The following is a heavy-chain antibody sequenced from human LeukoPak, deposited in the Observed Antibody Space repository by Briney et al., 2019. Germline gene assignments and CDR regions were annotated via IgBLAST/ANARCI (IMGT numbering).Heavy chain of an antibody. CDR2: ISSDGNDK. J-gene: IGHJ4*02. Sequence: GGSLRLSCAASGVTFSSYGMHWVRQAPGKGLEWVALISSDGNDKLYGDSVKGRFNISRDDSKSTLYLNMNSLRAEDTAVYYCTTKVIRGDRGDDYDDWGQGTLVTVSS. D-gene: IGHD5-12*01. CDR3: TTKVIRGDRGDDYDD. V-gene: IGHV3-30*03. CDR1: GVTFSSYG.